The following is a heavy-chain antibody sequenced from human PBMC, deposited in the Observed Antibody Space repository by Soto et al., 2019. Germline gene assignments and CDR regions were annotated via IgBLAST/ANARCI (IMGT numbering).Heavy chain of an antibody. CDR2: ISYDGSNK. CDR3: AKSPDY. J-gene: IGHJ4*02. V-gene: IGHV3-30*18. CDR1: GFTFSSYG. Sequence: GGSLRLSCAASGFTFSSYGMHWVRQAPGKGLEWVAVISYDGSNKYYADSVKGRFTISRDNSKNTLYLQMNSLRAEDTAVYYCAKSPDYWGQGTLVTVSS.